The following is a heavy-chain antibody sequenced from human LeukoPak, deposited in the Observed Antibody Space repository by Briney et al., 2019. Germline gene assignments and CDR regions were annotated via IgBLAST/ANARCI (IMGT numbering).Heavy chain of an antibody. CDR1: GGSISSGGYS. Sequence: SETLSLTCAVSGGSISSGGYSWSWIRQPPGRGLEWIGYIYHSGSTYYNPSLTSRVTISVDRSKNQFSLKLSSVTAADTAVYYCARVYYDSPGAFDIWGQGTMVTVSS. CDR3: ARVYYDSPGAFDI. D-gene: IGHD3-22*01. J-gene: IGHJ3*02. V-gene: IGHV4-30-2*01. CDR2: IYHSGST.